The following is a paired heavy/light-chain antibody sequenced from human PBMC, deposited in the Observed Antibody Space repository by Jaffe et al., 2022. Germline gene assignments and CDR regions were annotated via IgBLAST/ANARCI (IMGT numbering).Light chain of an antibody. CDR2: RNN. V-gene: IGLV1-47*01. Sequence: QSVLTQPPSASGTPGQRVTISCSGSSSNIGSNYVYWYQQLPGTAPKLLIYRNNQRPSGVPDRFSGSKSGTSASLAISGLRSEDEADYYCAAWDDSLSGEVFGGGTKLTVL. CDR3: AAWDDSLSGEV. CDR1: SSNIGSNY. J-gene: IGLJ3*02.
Heavy chain of an antibody. Sequence: QVQLVQSGAEVKKPGASVKVSCKASGYTFTSYDINWVRQATGQGLEWMGWMNPNSGNTGYAQKFQGRVTMTRNTSISTAYMELSSLRSEDTAVYYCARGYRVVPAAPTAQSDYYFDYWGQGTLVTVSS. J-gene: IGHJ4*02. CDR3: ARGYRVVPAAPTAQSDYYFDY. CDR1: GYTFTSYD. CDR2: MNPNSGNT. D-gene: IGHD2-2*01. V-gene: IGHV1-8*01.